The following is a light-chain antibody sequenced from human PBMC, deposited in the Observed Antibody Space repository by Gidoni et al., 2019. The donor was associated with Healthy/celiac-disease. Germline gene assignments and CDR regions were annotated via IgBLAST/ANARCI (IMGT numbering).Light chain of an antibody. V-gene: IGLV2-14*01. CDR3: SSYTSSSTPVYV. CDR2: DVS. J-gene: IGLJ1*01. Sequence: QSALTQPASVSGSPGQSITISCTGTSSDVGGYNYVSWYQQHPGKAPKLMIYDVSNRPSGVSNRFSGSKSGNTASLTISGLQAEDEADYYCSSYTSSSTPVYVFGTGTKDTVL. CDR1: SSDVGGYNY.